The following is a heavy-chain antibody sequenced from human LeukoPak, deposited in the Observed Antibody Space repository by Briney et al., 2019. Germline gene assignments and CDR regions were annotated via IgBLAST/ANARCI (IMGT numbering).Heavy chain of an antibody. CDR1: GGSFSGYY. Sequence: SETLSRTCAVYGGSFSGYYWSWIRQPPGKGLEWIGEINHSGSTNYNPSLKSRVTISVDTSKNQFSLKLSSVTAADTAVYYCARGKQQLAKGDDYWGQGTLVTVSS. V-gene: IGHV4-34*01. J-gene: IGHJ4*02. CDR3: ARGKQQLAKGDDY. CDR2: INHSGST. D-gene: IGHD6-13*01.